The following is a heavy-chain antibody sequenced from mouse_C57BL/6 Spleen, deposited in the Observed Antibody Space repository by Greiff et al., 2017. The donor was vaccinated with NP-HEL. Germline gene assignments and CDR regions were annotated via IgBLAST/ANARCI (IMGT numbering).Heavy chain of an antibody. J-gene: IGHJ3*01. CDR3: ASSEGWFAY. Sequence: EVQGVESGPVLVKPGASVKMSCKASGYTFTDYYMNWVKQSHGKSLEWIGVINPYNGGTSYNQKFKGKATLTVDKSSSTAYMELNSLTSEDSAVYYCASSEGWFAYWGQGTLVTVSA. CDR1: GYTFTDYY. V-gene: IGHV1-19*01. CDR2: INPYNGGT.